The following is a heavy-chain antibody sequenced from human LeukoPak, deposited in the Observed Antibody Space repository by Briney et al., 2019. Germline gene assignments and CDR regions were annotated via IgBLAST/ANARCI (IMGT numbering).Heavy chain of an antibody. Sequence: PGTSLRLSCAASGFTFSNYGMHWVRQAPGRGMEWVAVISHGGTNKYYADSVKGRFTISRDNSKNTLYLQMNNLRAEDTAVYYCAVIYGSGSYFLDYWGQGTLVTVSS. J-gene: IGHJ4*02. V-gene: IGHV3-30*03. D-gene: IGHD3-10*01. CDR3: AVIYGSGSYFLDY. CDR1: GFTFSNYG. CDR2: ISHGGTNK.